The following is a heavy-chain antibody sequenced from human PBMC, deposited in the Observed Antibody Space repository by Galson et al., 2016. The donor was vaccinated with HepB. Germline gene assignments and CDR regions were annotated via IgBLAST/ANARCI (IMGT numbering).Heavy chain of an antibody. CDR2: IGGGVNST. J-gene: IGHJ5*02. Sequence: SLRLSCAASGLTFSSYTMNWVRQAPGKGLEWVSCIGGGVNSTYYSDSVKGRFTISRDEAKNLLYLQMNSLRIEDTAVYYCARPGGYGGNAFDPWGQGTLVTVSS. D-gene: IGHD4-23*01. CDR1: GLTFSSYT. V-gene: IGHV3-48*01. CDR3: ARPGGYGGNAFDP.